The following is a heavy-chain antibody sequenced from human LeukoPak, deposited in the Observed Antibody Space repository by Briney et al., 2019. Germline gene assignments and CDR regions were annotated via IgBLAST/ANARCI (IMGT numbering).Heavy chain of an antibody. Sequence: GSLRLSCAASGFTFSSYAMSWVRQAPGKGLGWDSAISGRGGSTYYADSVKGRFTISRDNSKNTLYLQMNSLRAEDTAVYYCAKVTSIAAAGMGAFDIWGQGTMVTVSS. CDR3: AKVTSIAAAGMGAFDI. V-gene: IGHV3-23*01. D-gene: IGHD6-13*01. CDR2: ISGRGGST. CDR1: GFTFSSYA. J-gene: IGHJ3*02.